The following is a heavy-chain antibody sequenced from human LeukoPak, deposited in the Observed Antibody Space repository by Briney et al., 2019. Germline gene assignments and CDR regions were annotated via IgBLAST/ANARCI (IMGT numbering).Heavy chain of an antibody. D-gene: IGHD6-19*01. V-gene: IGHV3-30*03. CDR2: MSYGGQNE. CDR1: GLTFSGYD. CDR3: AMGGQKSIAVTV. Sequence: GGSLRLSCAASGLTFSGYDMHWVRQAPGKGPEWVAVMSYGGQNERYADSVKGRFTISRDNAKNSLSLQMNSLRGEDTAVYYCAMGGQKSIAVTVWGQGTLVTVSS. J-gene: IGHJ4*02.